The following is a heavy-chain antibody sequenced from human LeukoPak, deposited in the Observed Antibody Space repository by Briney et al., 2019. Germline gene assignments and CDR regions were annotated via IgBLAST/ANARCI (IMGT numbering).Heavy chain of an antibody. CDR1: GYTFTSYG. D-gene: IGHD2-2*01. V-gene: IGHV1-18*01. J-gene: IGHJ6*03. Sequence: ASVKVSCKASGYTFTSYGISWVRQAPGQGLEWMGWISAYNGNTNYAQKLQGRVTMTTDTSTSTAYMELRSLRSDDTAVYYCARDAGLSTDCSSTSCYAYYYYYMDVWGKGTTVTISS. CDR3: ARDAGLSTDCSSTSCYAYYYYYMDV. CDR2: ISAYNGNT.